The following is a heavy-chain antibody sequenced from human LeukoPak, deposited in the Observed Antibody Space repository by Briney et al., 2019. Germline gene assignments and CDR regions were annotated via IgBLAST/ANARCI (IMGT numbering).Heavy chain of an antibody. CDR3: AREGLERIFHFDY. D-gene: IGHD1-1*01. Sequence: GGSLRLSCAASGFTFSSYGMHWVRQAPGKGLEWVAVISYDGSNKYYADPVRGRFTISRDNSKNTLYLQMNSLRAEDTALYYCAREGLERIFHFDYWGQGTLVTVSS. V-gene: IGHV3-30*03. CDR1: GFTFSSYG. CDR2: ISYDGSNK. J-gene: IGHJ4*02.